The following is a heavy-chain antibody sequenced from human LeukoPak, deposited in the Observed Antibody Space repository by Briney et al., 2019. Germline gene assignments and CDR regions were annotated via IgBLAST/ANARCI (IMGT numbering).Heavy chain of an antibody. CDR1: GGSISSSSYY. V-gene: IGHV4-39*07. D-gene: IGHD3-10*01. CDR3: ARDRGPYWYFDL. CDR2: IYYSGST. J-gene: IGHJ2*01. Sequence: SETLSPTCTVSGGSISSSSYYWGWIRQPPGKGLEWIGSIYYSGSTYYNPSLKSRVTISVDTSKNQFSLKLSSVTAADTAVYYCARDRGPYWYFDLWGRGTLVTVSS.